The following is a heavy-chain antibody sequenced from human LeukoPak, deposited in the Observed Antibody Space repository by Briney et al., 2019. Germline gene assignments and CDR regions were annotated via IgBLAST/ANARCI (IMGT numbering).Heavy chain of an antibody. CDR3: ASTPRYDSSGYYYGIQN. CDR1: GFTFSDYY. V-gene: IGHV3-66*02. CDR2: IYSGGST. D-gene: IGHD3-22*01. J-gene: IGHJ4*02. Sequence: PGGSLRLSCAASGFTFSDYYMSWVRQAPGKGLEWVSVIYSGGSTYYADSVKGRFTISRDNSKNTLYLQMTSLRAEDTAVYYCASTPRYDSSGYYYGIQNWGQGTLVTVSS.